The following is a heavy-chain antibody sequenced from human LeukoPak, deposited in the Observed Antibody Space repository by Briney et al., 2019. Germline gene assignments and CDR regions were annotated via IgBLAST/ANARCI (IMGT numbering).Heavy chain of an antibody. J-gene: IGHJ6*02. CDR1: GDSVSSNSAA. V-gene: IGHV6-1*01. Sequence: QTLSLTCAIPGDSVSSNSAAWNWIRQSPSSGREWLARTYYMSKWYNDYAVSVKSRITVRPDTSKNHFSLKLNSETPEHTAVYYCASVVVRGVNVYYYGMDVWGQGTTVTVSS. CDR3: ASVVVRGVNVYYYGMDV. D-gene: IGHD3-10*01. CDR2: TYYMSKWYN.